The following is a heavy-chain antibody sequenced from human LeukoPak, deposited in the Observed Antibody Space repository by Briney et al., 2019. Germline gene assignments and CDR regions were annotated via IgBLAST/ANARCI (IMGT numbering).Heavy chain of an antibody. J-gene: IGHJ3*02. CDR1: GFIFSRYS. CDR2: IGQSSSAR. D-gene: IGHD3-10*01. CDR3: ARIQTYYYGSGSYYKGAFDI. Sequence: GGSLRLSCAVSGFIFSRYSMNWVRQAPGNGPEWISYIGQSSSARHYADSVRGRFTISRDNAKNLLYLQMSSLRAEDTAVYYCARIQTYYYGSGSYYKGAFDIWGQGTMVTVSS. V-gene: IGHV3-48*01.